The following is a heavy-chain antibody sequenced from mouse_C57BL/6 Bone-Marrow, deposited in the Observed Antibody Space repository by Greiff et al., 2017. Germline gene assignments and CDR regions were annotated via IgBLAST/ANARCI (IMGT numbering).Heavy chain of an antibody. D-gene: IGHD2-1*01. V-gene: IGHV1-5*01. J-gene: IGHJ2*01. Sequence: VQLKESGTVLARPGASVKMSCKTSGYTFTSYWMHWVKQRPGQGLEWIGAIYPGNSDTSYNQKFKGKAKLTAVTSDSTAYMELSSLTNEDSAVYYCTRFIYYGNPFDYWGQGTTLTVSS. CDR2: IYPGNSDT. CDR3: TRFIYYGNPFDY. CDR1: GYTFTSYW.